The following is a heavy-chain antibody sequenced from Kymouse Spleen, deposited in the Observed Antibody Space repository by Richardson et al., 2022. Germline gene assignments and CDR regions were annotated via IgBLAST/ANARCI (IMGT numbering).Heavy chain of an antibody. CDR2: IYHSGST. J-gene: IGHJ6*02. Sequence: QVQLQESGPGLVKPSGTLSLTCAVSGGSISSSNWWSWVRQPPGKGLEWIGEIYHSGSTNYNPSLKSRVTISVDKSKNQFSLKLSSVTAADTAVYYCARDHYGSGSPPYYYYGMDVWGQGTTVTVSS. D-gene: IGHD3-10*01. V-gene: IGHV4-4*02. CDR1: GGSISSSNW. CDR3: ARDHYGSGSPPYYYYGMDV.